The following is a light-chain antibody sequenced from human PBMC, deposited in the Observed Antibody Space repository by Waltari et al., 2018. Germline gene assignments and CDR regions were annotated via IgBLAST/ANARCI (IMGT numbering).Light chain of an antibody. V-gene: IGLV1-40*01. CDR3: QSYDSRLSHVV. Sequence: QSVLTQPPSVSGAPGQRVTISCIGSSSNIGAGYNVHWYQQLPGTAPKVLIYRDSNRPSGVPDRFSGSKSGTSASLAITGLQADDEADYYCQSYDSRLSHVVFGGGTKLTVL. J-gene: IGLJ2*01. CDR1: SSNIGAGYN. CDR2: RDS.